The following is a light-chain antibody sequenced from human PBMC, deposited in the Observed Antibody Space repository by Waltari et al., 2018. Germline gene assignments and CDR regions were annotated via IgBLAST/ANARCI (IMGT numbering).Light chain of an antibody. CDR1: QSLSNY. Sequence: DIQMTQSPSSLPASVGDRVTITFRSSQSLSNYLNWYQHKPGEAPKLLVYVASNLQRGVPSRFSGSGSETDFTLTISSLQLEDFATYYCQQSYNAPYTFGQGTNVEIK. V-gene: IGKV1-39*01. J-gene: IGKJ2*01. CDR3: QQSYNAPYT. CDR2: VAS.